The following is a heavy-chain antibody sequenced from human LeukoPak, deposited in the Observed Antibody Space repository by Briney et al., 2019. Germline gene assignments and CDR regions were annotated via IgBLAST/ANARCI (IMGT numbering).Heavy chain of an antibody. CDR3: TKDSVAMVTTSDY. J-gene: IGHJ4*02. CDR1: GFTFSSYE. CDR2: ISSSGSTI. V-gene: IGHV3-48*03. D-gene: IGHD5-18*01. Sequence: GGSLRLSCAASGFTFSSYEMNWVRQAPGKGLEWVSYISSSGSTIYYADSVKGRFTISRDNAKNSLYLQMNSLRPEDTALYYCTKDSVAMVTTSDYWGQGTLVTVSS.